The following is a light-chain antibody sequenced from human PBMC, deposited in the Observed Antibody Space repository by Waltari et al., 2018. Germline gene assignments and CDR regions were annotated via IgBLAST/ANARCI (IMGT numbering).Light chain of an antibody. CDR2: AVN. CDR3: CSYAGSSTYV. CDR1: SSDVGRYNL. V-gene: IGLV2-23*02. Sequence: QSALTQPASVSGSPGQSITISCTGTSSDVGRYNLVPWYQQHPGKAPKLMIYAVNERPSGVSNRFSGSKSGNTASLTISGLQAEDEADYYCCSYAGSSTYVFGAGTKVTVL. J-gene: IGLJ1*01.